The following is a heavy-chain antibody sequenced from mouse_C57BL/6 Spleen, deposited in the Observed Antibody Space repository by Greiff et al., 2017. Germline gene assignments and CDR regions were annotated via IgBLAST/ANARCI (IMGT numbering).Heavy chain of an antibody. CDR2: IYPGNSDT. V-gene: IGHV1-5*01. Sequence: VQLQQSGTVLARPGASVKMSCKTSGYTFTSYWMHWVKQRPGQGLEWIGAIYPGNSDTSYNQKFKGKANLTAVTSASTAYMELSSLTNEDSAVYYCTRIWLRLDYYAMDYWGQGTSVTVSS. D-gene: IGHD2-2*01. CDR1: GYTFTSYW. J-gene: IGHJ4*01. CDR3: TRIWLRLDYYAMDY.